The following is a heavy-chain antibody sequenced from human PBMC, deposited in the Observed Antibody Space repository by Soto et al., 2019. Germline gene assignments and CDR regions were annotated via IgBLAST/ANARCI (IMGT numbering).Heavy chain of an antibody. CDR2: IYYSGST. V-gene: IGHV4-39*01. CDR1: GGSISSSSYY. J-gene: IGHJ5*02. Sequence: SETLSLTCTVSGGSISSSSYYWGWIRQPPGKGLEWIGSIYYSGSTYHNPSLKSRATISVDTSKNQFSLKLSSVTAADTAVYYCARLSITMVRGVTSGWFDPGAREPWSPSPQ. CDR3: ARLSITMVRGVTSGWFDP. D-gene: IGHD3-10*01.